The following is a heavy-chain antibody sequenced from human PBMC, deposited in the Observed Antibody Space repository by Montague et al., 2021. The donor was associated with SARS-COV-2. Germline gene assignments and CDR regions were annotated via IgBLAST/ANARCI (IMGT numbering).Heavy chain of an antibody. D-gene: IGHD1-26*01. CDR2: IYYSGST. CDR3: AIEVGAMVYYYGMDV. Sequence: SETLSLTSTVSGGSISSSSYYWGWIRQPPGKGLEWIGSIYYSGSTYYNPSLKSRVTISVDTSKNQFSLKLSSVTAADTAVYYCAIEVGAMVYYYGMDVWGQGTTVTVSS. J-gene: IGHJ6*02. CDR1: GGSISSSSYY. V-gene: IGHV4-39*01.